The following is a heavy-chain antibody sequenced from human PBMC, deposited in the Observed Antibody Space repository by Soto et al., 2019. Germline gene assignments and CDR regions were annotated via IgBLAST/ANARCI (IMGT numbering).Heavy chain of an antibody. D-gene: IGHD2-15*01. CDR1: GFTFSSYA. CDR3: AKPIYCSGGSCYPLGLTGVGFDY. Sequence: GGSLRLSCAASGFTFSSYAMSWVRQAPGKGLEWVSAISGSGGSTYYADSVKGRFTISRDNSKNTLYLQMNSLRAEDTAVYYCAKPIYCSGGSCYPLGLTGVGFDYWGQGTLVTVSS. J-gene: IGHJ4*02. CDR2: ISGSGGST. V-gene: IGHV3-23*01.